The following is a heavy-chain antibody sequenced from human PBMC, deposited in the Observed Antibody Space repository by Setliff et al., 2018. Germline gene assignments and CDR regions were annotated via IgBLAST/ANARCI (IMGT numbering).Heavy chain of an antibody. V-gene: IGHV3-7*03. D-gene: IGHD6-13*01. Sequence: ETLSLSCVGSGFTFSDYWMSWVRQVPGKGLEWVANIKQDGREKNYADSVKGRFTISRDNVRSSLFLQMNSLRVEDTAVYYCAREPWQQLVVDYWGQGTLVTVS. CDR1: GFTFSDYW. CDR2: IKQDGREK. J-gene: IGHJ4*02. CDR3: AREPWQQLVVDY.